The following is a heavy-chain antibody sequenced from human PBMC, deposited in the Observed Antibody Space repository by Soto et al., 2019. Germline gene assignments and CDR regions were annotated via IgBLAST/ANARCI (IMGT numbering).Heavy chain of an antibody. D-gene: IGHD6-13*01. CDR1: GFTFSNYW. Sequence: EVQLVESGGGLVQPGGSLRLSCAASGFTFSNYWMTWVRQAPGKGLEWVANIEQDGSETSYADSVKGRFTISRDNAKSSLYVQMNSLRVEDTALYYCARHRRDSTWSDFDYWGQGTLVTVSS. CDR3: ARHRRDSTWSDFDY. CDR2: IEQDGSET. V-gene: IGHV3-7*01. J-gene: IGHJ4*02.